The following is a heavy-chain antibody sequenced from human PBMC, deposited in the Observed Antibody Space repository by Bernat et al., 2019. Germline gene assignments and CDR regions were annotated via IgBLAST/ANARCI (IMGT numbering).Heavy chain of an antibody. CDR3: ARLYSQSWSEYYFDY. J-gene: IGHJ4*02. CDR2: IYASGST. D-gene: IGHD6-13*01. CDR1: GDSINYYY. Sequence: QVQLQESGPGLLKPSETLSLTCTVSGDSINYYYWSWIRQPAGKGLERIGRIYASGSTNYNPALKSRVTMSIDTSNNQFSLNIWSVTAEDTAVYYCARLYSQSWSEYYFDYWGQGILVTVSP. V-gene: IGHV4-4*07.